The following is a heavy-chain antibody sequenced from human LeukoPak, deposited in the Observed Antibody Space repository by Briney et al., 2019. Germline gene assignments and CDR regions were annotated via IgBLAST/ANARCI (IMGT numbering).Heavy chain of an antibody. V-gene: IGHV4-59*01. J-gene: IGHJ4*02. D-gene: IGHD4-17*01. CDR2: IYYSGST. CDR1: GGSISPYY. CDR3: ARLNYGDIDY. Sequence: SEILSLICTVSGGSISPYYWSWIRQPPGKGLEWIGYIYYSGSTNYNPSLKSRVTISVDTSKNQFSLKLSSVTAADTAVYYCARLNYGDIDYWGQGTLVTVSS.